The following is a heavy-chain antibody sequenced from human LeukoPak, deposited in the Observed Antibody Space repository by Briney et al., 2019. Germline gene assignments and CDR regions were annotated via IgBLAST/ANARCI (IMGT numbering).Heavy chain of an antibody. CDR2: IKEDGSEK. Sequence: GGSLRLYCAGSGFTFSSYWMSWVRQAPGKGLEWVANIKEDGSEKHYVDSVKGRFTISRDNAKNSLSLQMNSLRAEDTAVYYCARATASNWFDPWGQGTLVTVSS. V-gene: IGHV3-7*01. CDR1: GFTFSSYW. J-gene: IGHJ5*02. CDR3: ARATASNWFDP. D-gene: IGHD2-21*01.